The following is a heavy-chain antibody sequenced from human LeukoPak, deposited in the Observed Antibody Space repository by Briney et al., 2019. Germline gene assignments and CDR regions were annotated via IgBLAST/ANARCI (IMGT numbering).Heavy chain of an antibody. Sequence: SETLSLTCTVSGGSISSGSYYWGWIRQSPGKGLEWIGSIYYSGNTYYNPSLKSRVTISVDTSKKQFSLKLSSVTAADTAVYFCARDRIAVSDPPNWFDPWGQGTLVTVSS. J-gene: IGHJ5*02. CDR1: GGSISSGSYY. D-gene: IGHD6-19*01. CDR2: IYYSGNT. CDR3: ARDRIAVSDPPNWFDP. V-gene: IGHV4-39*07.